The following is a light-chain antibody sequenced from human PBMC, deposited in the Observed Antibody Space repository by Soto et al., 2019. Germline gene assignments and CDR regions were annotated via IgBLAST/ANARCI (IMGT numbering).Light chain of an antibody. Sequence: QSALTQPASVSGSPGQSITISCTGTSSDVGGYKYVSWYQQHPGKAPKFMIYEVSNRPSGVSSRFSGSKSGNSASLTISGLQADDEADYYCCSLTTSHTYVFGSGTKVTVL. CDR2: EVS. V-gene: IGLV2-14*01. CDR1: SSDVGGYKY. J-gene: IGLJ1*01. CDR3: CSLTTSHTYV.